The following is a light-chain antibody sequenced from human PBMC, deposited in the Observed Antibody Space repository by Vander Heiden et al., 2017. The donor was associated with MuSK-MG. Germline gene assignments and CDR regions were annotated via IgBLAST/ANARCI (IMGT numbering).Light chain of an antibody. V-gene: IGKV2-28*01. J-gene: IGKJ3*01. CDR3: RQALHSPYT. CDR1: RSLLYSNGYNY. Sequence: DTVMTQSPLSLTVTPGEPASISCRSSRSLLYSNGYNYLAWYLQKPGQSPQLLIYLGFNRASGVPDRISGSGSGTDFTLEISRVEAEDVGVYYCRQALHSPYTIGHGTKVHVK. CDR2: LGF.